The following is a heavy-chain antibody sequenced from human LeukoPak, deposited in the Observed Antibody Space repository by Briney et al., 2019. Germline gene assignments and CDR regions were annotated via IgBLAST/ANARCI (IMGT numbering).Heavy chain of an antibody. CDR1: GFTFSSYW. V-gene: IGHV3-74*01. Sequence: PGGSLRLSCAASGFTFSSYWMHWVRQTPGKGLVWVSRISSDGSSADYADSVKGRFTISIDNARDTLYLQMNSLRAEDTAVYYCARRRTSGDLDYWGQGTLVTVSS. J-gene: IGHJ4*02. CDR2: ISSDGSSA. D-gene: IGHD2-2*01. CDR3: ARRRTSGDLDY.